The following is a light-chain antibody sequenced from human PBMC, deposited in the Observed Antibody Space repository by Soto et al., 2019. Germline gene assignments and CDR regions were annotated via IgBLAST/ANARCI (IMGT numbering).Light chain of an antibody. CDR3: SSFAGNNNLV. J-gene: IGLJ2*01. CDR2: EVS. V-gene: IGLV2-8*01. Sequence: QSALTQPPSASGSLGQSVTISCTGTSSDVGGYNYVSRYQQHPGKAPKLMISEVSKRPSGVPDRFSGSKSGNTASLTVSGLQAEDEADSYCSSFAGNNNLVFGGGTKLTVL. CDR1: SSDVGGYNY.